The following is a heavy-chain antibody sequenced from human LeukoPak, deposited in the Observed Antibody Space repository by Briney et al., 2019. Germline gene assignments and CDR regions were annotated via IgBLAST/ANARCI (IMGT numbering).Heavy chain of an antibody. CDR3: ARNQVPRRYRDAFDI. J-gene: IGHJ3*02. Sequence: GGSLRLSCAASGFTFSSYAMHWVRQAPGKGLEWVAVISYDGSNKYYADSVKGRFTISRDNSKNTLYLQMNSLRAEDTAVYYCARNQVPRRYRDAFDIWGQGTMVTVSS. V-gene: IGHV3-30-3*01. D-gene: IGHD4-11*01. CDR2: ISYDGSNK. CDR1: GFTFSSYA.